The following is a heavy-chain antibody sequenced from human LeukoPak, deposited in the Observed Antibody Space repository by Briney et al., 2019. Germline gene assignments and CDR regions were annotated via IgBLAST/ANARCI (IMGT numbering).Heavy chain of an antibody. CDR3: ARLGYGSGSPYYYYYGMDV. CDR1: GFTFSSYT. D-gene: IGHD3-10*01. J-gene: IGHJ6*02. Sequence: PGGSLRLSCAASGFTFSSYTMNWVRQAPGKGLEWVSCITSSSSTIYYADSVKGRFTISRDNSKNTLYLQMNSLRAEDTAVYYCARLGYGSGSPYYYYYGMDVWGQGTTVTVSS. CDR2: ITSSSSTI. V-gene: IGHV3-48*01.